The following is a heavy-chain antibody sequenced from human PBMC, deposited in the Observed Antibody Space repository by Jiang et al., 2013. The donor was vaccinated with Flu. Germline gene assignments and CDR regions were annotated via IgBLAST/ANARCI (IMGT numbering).Heavy chain of an antibody. J-gene: IGHJ4*02. CDR3: ARDRNQLEFDY. Sequence: QSGSELKNPGASVKISCKASGYSFTGYSMNWVRQAPGQGLEWMGYIATNTGSPTYAQGFTGRFIFSLDTSVNTAYLQIDSLQTDDTAVYYCARDRNQLEFDYWAQGTLVTVSS. CDR2: IATNTGSP. CDR1: GYSFTGYS. D-gene: IGHD2-2*01. V-gene: IGHV7-4-1*01.